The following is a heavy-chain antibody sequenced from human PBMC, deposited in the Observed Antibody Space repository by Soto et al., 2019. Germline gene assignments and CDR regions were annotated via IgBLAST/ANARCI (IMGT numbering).Heavy chain of an antibody. V-gene: IGHV1-18*01. CDR3: ARAIVVVAGPQYHDAFDI. CDR1: GYTFTSYG. J-gene: IGHJ3*02. D-gene: IGHD2-21*02. Sequence: GASVKVSCKASGYTFTSYGISWVRQAPGQGLEWMGWISAYNGNTNYAQKLQGRVTMTTDTSTSTAYMELRSLRSDDTAVYYCARAIVVVAGPQYHDAFDIWGQGTMVTVSS. CDR2: ISAYNGNT.